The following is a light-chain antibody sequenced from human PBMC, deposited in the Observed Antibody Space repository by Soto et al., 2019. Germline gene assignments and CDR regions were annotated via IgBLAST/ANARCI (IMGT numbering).Light chain of an antibody. CDR3: QQRSNWPWT. CDR2: DAS. V-gene: IGKV3-11*01. CDR1: QSGISY. J-gene: IGKJ1*01. Sequence: EIVLTQSPATLSLSPGERATLSCRATQSGISYLAWYQQKPGQAPRLLIYDASNRATGIPARFSGSGSGTDFTLTISSLEPEDFEVYYCQQRSNWPWTFGQVTKVEIK.